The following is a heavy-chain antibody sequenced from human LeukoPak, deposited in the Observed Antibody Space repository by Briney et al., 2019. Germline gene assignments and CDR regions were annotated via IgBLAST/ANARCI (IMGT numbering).Heavy chain of an antibody. D-gene: IGHD3-22*01. CDR3: ARVTDYYDSSGYYYPVFDY. V-gene: IGHV4-59*01. Sequence: PSETLSLTCTVSGGSISSDYWSWTRQPPGKGLEWIGHIYDSGYTNYNPSLKSRVIISVDTSKNQFSLKLTSVTAADTAVYYCARVTDYYDSSGYYYPVFDYWGQGTLVTVSS. J-gene: IGHJ4*02. CDR1: GGSISSDY. CDR2: IYDSGYT.